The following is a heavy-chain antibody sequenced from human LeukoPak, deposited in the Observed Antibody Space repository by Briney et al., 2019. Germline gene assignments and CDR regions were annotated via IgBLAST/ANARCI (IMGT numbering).Heavy chain of an antibody. D-gene: IGHD3-10*01. V-gene: IGHV4-61*02. Sequence: PSETLSLTCIVSGYSISSGYYWSWIRQPAGKGLEWIGRIYTSGSTNYNPSLKSRVTISVDTSKNQFSLKLSSVTAADTAVYYCARDLRQAGAPFGYWGQGTLVTVSS. CDR2: IYTSGST. CDR3: ARDLRQAGAPFGY. CDR1: GYSISSGYY. J-gene: IGHJ4*02.